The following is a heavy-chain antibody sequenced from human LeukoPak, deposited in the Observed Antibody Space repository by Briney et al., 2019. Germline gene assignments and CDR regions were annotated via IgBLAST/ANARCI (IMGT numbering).Heavy chain of an antibody. CDR1: GGSISSYY. V-gene: IGHV4-4*07. J-gene: IGHJ4*02. D-gene: IGHD3-9*01. Sequence: PSETLSLTCTVSGGSISSYYWSWIRQPAGKGLEWIGRIYTSGSTNYNPSLKSRVTMSVDTSKNQFSLKLSSVTAADTAVYYCARGDYDILTGYWFDYWGQGTLVTVSS. CDR3: ARGDYDILTGYWFDY. CDR2: IYTSGST.